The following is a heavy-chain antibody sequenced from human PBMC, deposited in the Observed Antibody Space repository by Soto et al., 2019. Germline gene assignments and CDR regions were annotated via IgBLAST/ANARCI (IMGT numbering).Heavy chain of an antibody. CDR1: GFTFGDYA. J-gene: IGHJ3*02. V-gene: IGHV3-49*03. D-gene: IGHD3-22*01. CDR3: TRARPTTYYYDSSGPGAFDI. CDR2: IRSKAYGGTT. Sequence: PVGSLRLSCTASGFTFGDYAMSWFRQAPGKGLEWVGFIRSKAYGGTTEYAASVKGRFTNSRDDSKSIAYLQMNSLKTEDTAVYYCTRARPTTYYYDSSGPGAFDIWGQGTMVTVSS.